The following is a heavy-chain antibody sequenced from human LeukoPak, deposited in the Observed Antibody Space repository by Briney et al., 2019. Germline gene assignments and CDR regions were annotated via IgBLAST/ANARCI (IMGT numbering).Heavy chain of an antibody. Sequence: SCKASGGTFSSYAISWVRQAPGKGLEWVSAISGSGGSTYYADSVKGRFTISRDNSKNTLYLQMNSLRAEDTAVYYCARLWDYYDSSGIDYWGQGTLVTVSS. CDR1: GGTFSSYA. D-gene: IGHD3-22*01. V-gene: IGHV3-23*01. CDR2: ISGSGGST. J-gene: IGHJ4*02. CDR3: ARLWDYYDSSGIDY.